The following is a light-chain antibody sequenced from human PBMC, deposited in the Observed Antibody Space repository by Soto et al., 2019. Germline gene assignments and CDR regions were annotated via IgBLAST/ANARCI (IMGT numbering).Light chain of an antibody. V-gene: IGKV3-20*01. CDR2: SAS. Sequence: IRLTKSPGTLSLSPGERPPLSCRASQSVSSSHLAWYQQKPGEAPRRLLYSASSRATGSTNRFRGSGAGTDFTLTISRLEHEEFAVYYWHRYGGFGQGTKVNIK. CDR1: QSVSSSH. J-gene: IGKJ3*01. CDR3: HRYGG.